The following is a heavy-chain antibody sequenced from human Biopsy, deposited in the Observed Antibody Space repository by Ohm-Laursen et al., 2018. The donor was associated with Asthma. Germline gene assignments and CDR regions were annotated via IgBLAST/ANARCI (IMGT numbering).Heavy chain of an antibody. Sequence: SSVKVSCKASGDSFSNYAISWVRQAPGQGLEWMGGIIPKFGIANYAQNFQGRVTLTADKSTSTAYMELSSLRSEDTAVYYCATDHCSGLWAGVSTDNCYFEYWGQGTLVTVSS. CDR2: IIPKFGIA. J-gene: IGHJ4*02. CDR3: ATDHCSGLWAGVSTDNCYFEY. V-gene: IGHV1-69*17. D-gene: IGHD3-10*02. CDR1: GDSFSNYA.